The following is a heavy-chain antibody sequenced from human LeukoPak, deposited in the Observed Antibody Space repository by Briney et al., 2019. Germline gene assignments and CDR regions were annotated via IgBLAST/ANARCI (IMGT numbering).Heavy chain of an antibody. V-gene: IGHV4-34*01. CDR3: AGGSSRARYFDLVATTTRKYSFDY. CDR2: INHSGST. J-gene: IGHJ4*02. Sequence: SETLSLTCAVYGGSFSGYYWSWIRQPPGKGLEWIGEINHSGSTNYNPSLKSRVTISVDTSKNQFSLKLSSVTAADTAVYYCAGGSSRARYFDLVATTTRKYSFDYWGQGTLVTVSS. D-gene: IGHD5-12*01. CDR1: GGSFSGYY.